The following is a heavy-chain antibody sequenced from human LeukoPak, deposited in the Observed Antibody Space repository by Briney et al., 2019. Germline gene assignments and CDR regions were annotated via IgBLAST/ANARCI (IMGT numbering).Heavy chain of an antibody. Sequence: GGSLRLSCAASGFTFSSYDMHWVRQATGKGLEWVSAIGTAGDTYYPGSVKGRFTISRENAKNSLYLQMNSLRAGDTAVYYCARDALYCSGGSCFDYWGQGTLVTVSS. V-gene: IGHV3-13*01. D-gene: IGHD2-15*01. J-gene: IGHJ4*02. CDR3: ARDALYCSGGSCFDY. CDR1: GFTFSSYD. CDR2: IGTAGDT.